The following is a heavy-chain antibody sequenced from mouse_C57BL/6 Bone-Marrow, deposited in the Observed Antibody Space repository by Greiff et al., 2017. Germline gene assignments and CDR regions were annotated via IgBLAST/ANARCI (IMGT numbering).Heavy chain of an antibody. Sequence: EVMLVESGGGLVKPGGSLKLSCAASGFTFSSYALSWVRQTPEKRLEWVATISDGGSYTYYPDNVQGRFTISRDNAKNNLYLQMSHLKSEDTAMYYCARDKVNYDYFDYWGQGTTLTVSS. CDR1: GFTFSSYA. D-gene: IGHD2-1*01. CDR3: ARDKVNYDYFDY. V-gene: IGHV5-4*01. J-gene: IGHJ2*01. CDR2: ISDGGSYT.